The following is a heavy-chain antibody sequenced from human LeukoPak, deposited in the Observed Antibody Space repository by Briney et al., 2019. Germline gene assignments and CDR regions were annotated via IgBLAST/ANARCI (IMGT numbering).Heavy chain of an antibody. V-gene: IGHV1-18*01. Sequence: ASVKVSFKASGYTFTSYGISWVRQAPGPGLEGMGWISAYNGNTNYVQKFQGRVTITTDESTSTAYMELSSLRSEDTAVYYCARRTYGSGSYYNGDYYYYMDVWGKGTTVTVSS. D-gene: IGHD3-10*01. CDR2: ISAYNGNT. CDR1: GYTFTSYG. J-gene: IGHJ6*03. CDR3: ARRTYGSGSYYNGDYYYYMDV.